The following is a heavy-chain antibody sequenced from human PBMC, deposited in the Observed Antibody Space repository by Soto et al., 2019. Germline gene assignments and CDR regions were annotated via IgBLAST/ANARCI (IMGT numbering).Heavy chain of an antibody. CDR2: IYHSGTT. V-gene: IGHV4-4*02. D-gene: IGHD6-13*01. CDR1: GGSITGTNW. Sequence: GGSITGTNWWSWVRQPPGKGLEWIGEIYHSGTTNYNPSLKSRVTISVDKSKNQFSLKLTSVTAADTAVYYCARDRGIAAAGSWGQGILVTVSS. J-gene: IGHJ5*02. CDR3: ARDRGIAAAGS.